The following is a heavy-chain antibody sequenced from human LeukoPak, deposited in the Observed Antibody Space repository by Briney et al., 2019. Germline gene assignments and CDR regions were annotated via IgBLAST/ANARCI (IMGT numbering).Heavy chain of an antibody. Sequence: SGGSLRLSCAASGFTVSSNYMSWVRQAPGKGLEWVSVIYSGGSTYYADSVKGRFTISRDNSKNTLYLQMNSLRAEDTAVYYCARAFHAYGSGSYYPLDWFDPWGQGTLVTVSS. CDR3: ARAFHAYGSGSYYPLDWFDP. CDR2: IYSGGST. CDR1: GFTVSSNY. V-gene: IGHV3-66*02. J-gene: IGHJ5*02. D-gene: IGHD3-10*01.